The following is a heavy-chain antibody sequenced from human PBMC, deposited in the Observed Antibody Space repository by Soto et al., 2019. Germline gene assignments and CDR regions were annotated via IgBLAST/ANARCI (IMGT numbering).Heavy chain of an antibody. D-gene: IGHD4-17*01. CDR1: GYTFTGYY. CDR3: ARARRLRTTVGSWFDP. CDR2: INPNSGGT. Sequence: ASVKVSCKASGYTFTGYYMHWLRQAPGQGLEWMGWINPNSGGTNYAQKFQGRVTMTRDTSISTAYMELSRLRSDDTAVYYCARARRLRTTVGSWFDPWGQGTLVTVSS. J-gene: IGHJ5*02. V-gene: IGHV1-2*02.